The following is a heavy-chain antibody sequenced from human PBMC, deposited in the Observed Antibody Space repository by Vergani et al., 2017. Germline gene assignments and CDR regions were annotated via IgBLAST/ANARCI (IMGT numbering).Heavy chain of an antibody. J-gene: IGHJ3*01. V-gene: IGHV4-34*01. CDR1: GGSLSGSY. D-gene: IGHD1-26*01. Sequence: QVQLQQWGPGLLKPSETLSLTCAVYGGSLSGSYWSWIRLAPGKGLEWIGEINHSGTINYNPTLKSPFNVSIDTSRDHFSLKLRSVSAADTAVYFCARRAERWETLLRDDFDVWGQGTFVTVSP. CDR2: INHSGTI. CDR3: ARRAERWETLLRDDFDV.